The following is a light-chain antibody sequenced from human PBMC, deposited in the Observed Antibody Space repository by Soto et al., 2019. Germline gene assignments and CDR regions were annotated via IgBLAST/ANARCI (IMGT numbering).Light chain of an antibody. V-gene: IGLV2-11*01. Sequence: QSALTQPRSVSGSPGQSVTISCTGTSSDVGGYNYVSWYQQHPGKAPKLMISDVSKRPSGVPDRFSASKSGNTASLTISGLQAVDEADYYCCSYAGSYTVVFGGGTKLTVL. J-gene: IGLJ3*02. CDR3: CSYAGSYTVV. CDR1: SSDVGGYNY. CDR2: DVS.